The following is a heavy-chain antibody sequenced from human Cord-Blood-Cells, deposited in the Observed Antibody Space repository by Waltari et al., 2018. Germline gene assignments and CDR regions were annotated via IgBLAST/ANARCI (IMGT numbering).Heavy chain of an antibody. Sequence: QLQLQESGPGLVKPSETLSLTCTVSGGSISSSSYYWGWIRQPPGKGLEWIGSIYYSGNTYYNPALKSRVTISVDTSKNQFSLKLSSVTAADTAVYYCARQRGWDAFDIWGQGTMVTVSS. CDR1: GGSISSSSYY. CDR2: IYYSGNT. J-gene: IGHJ3*02. D-gene: IGHD1-26*01. V-gene: IGHV4-39*07. CDR3: ARQRGWDAFDI.